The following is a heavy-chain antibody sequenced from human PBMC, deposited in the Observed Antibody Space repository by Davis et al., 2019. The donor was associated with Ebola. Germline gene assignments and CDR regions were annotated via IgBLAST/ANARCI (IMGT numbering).Heavy chain of an antibody. CDR1: GWSFSGYY. Sequence: MPSETLSLTCAVSGWSFSGYYWSRIRQPPGTGLEWIGEIHHRGSTNYNPSLKSRVTISVDTSKNQFSLKLSSVTAADTAVYYCARGTASYYYYYYYMDVWGKGTTVTVSS. CDR3: ARGTASYYYYYYYMDV. D-gene: IGHD4-17*01. J-gene: IGHJ6*03. CDR2: IHHRGST. V-gene: IGHV4-34*01.